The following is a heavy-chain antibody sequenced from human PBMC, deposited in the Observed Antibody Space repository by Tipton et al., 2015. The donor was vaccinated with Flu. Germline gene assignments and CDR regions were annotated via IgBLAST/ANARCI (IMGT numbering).Heavy chain of an antibody. V-gene: IGHV3-48*03. D-gene: IGHD6-19*01. CDR2: ISSSGSTI. Sequence: QLVQSGGGLVQPGGSLRLSCAASGFTFSSYEMNWVRQAPGKGLEWVSYISSSGSTIYYADSVKGRFTISRDNAKNSLYLQMNSLRAEDTAVYYCAREQQWLNGDYWGQGTLVTVSS. CDR1: GFTFSSYE. CDR3: AREQQWLNGDY. J-gene: IGHJ4*02.